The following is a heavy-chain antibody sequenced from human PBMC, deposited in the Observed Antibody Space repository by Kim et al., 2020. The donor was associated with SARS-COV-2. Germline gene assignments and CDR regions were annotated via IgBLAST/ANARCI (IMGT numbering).Heavy chain of an antibody. V-gene: IGHV3-30*18. Sequence: GGSLRLSCAASGFTFSRYGMHWVHQAPGKGLEWVAVISYDGSNKYYADSVKGRFTISRDNSKNTLYVQMNSLRAEDTAVYYCTKGAVDYVCGSYRCDHWGQGTLVTVSS. CDR1: GFTFSRYG. CDR2: ISYDGSNK. D-gene: IGHD3-16*02. CDR3: TKGAVDYVCGSYRCDH. J-gene: IGHJ4*02.